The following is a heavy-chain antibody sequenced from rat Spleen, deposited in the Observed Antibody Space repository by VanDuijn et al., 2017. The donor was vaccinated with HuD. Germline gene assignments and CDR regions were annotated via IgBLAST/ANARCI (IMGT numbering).Heavy chain of an antibody. V-gene: IGHV5-46*01. CDR3: TREIIRGTRDWFAD. J-gene: IGHJ3*01. CDR2: ISSNGNNM. Sequence: EVQLVESGGGLVQPGRSLKLSCAASGFTFSSFPMAWVRQAPTMGLEWVATISSNGNNMYYRDSVKGRFTIPRDYANNTLYLQMNSLRSEDTATYYCTREIIRGTRDWFADWGQGTLVTVSS. CDR1: GFTFSSFP. D-gene: IGHD4-3*01.